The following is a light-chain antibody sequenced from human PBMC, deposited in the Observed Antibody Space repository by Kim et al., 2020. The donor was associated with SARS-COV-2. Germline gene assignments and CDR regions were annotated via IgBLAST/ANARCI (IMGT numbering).Light chain of an antibody. V-gene: IGKV3-20*01. CDR3: QQYASSPLT. Sequence: EVVLTQSPGTLSLSPGEGATLSCRASQSVTSDLAWYQQKLGQAPRLLIYGASSRATGIPDRFSGSGSGTDFTLTISRLEPEDFAVYYCQQYASSPLTFGGGTKVDIK. CDR1: QSVTSD. CDR2: GAS. J-gene: IGKJ4*01.